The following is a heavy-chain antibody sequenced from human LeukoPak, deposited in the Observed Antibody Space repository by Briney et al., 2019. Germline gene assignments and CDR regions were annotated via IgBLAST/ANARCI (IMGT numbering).Heavy chain of an antibody. J-gene: IGHJ2*01. Sequence: GGSLRLSCAASGFTFSKDDFHWVRQAPGKGLEWVAAIGVTGDTYYADSVKGRFTISREDAANSLYLQMRSLGAGDTALYYCTKEFCGSRAACAGGSYYDFWSRGALVTVSS. CDR1: GFTFSKDD. V-gene: IGHV3-13*01. CDR3: TKEFCGSRAACAGGSYYDF. D-gene: IGHD2-15*01. CDR2: IGVTGDT.